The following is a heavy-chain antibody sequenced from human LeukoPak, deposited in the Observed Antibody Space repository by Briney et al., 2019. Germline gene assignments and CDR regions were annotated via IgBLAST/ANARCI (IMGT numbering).Heavy chain of an antibody. J-gene: IGHJ5*02. CDR2: MFDSGSA. CDR1: GGSISSSSYY. V-gene: IGHV4-39*01. CDR3: VRHDDYGGNSVDP. D-gene: IGHD4-23*01. Sequence: TSETLSLTCTVSGGSISSSSYYRGWIRQPPGKGLEWIGSMFDSGSAYYNPSLKSRVTTSVDTSKNQFSLRLSSVTAADTAVYYCVRHDDYGGNSVDPWGQGTLVTVSS.